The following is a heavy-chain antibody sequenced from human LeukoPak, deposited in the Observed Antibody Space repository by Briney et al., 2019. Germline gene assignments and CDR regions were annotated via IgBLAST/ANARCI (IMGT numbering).Heavy chain of an antibody. CDR1: GFTFSDYW. J-gene: IGHJ4*02. Sequence: GGFLRLSCVASGFTFSDYWMTWVRQAPGKGLEWVASIKGDDSEKKYVDSVKGRFTISRDNAKNPLYLEMNSLRGEDTAVFYCARTYLRSESFYNPADHWGQGALVTVSS. V-gene: IGHV3-7*01. CDR3: ARTYLRSESFYNPADH. D-gene: IGHD3-10*01. CDR2: IKGDDSEK.